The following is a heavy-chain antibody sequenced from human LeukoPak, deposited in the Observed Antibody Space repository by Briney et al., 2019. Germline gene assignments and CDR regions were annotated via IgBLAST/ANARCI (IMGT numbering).Heavy chain of an antibody. D-gene: IGHD3-3*01. CDR2: ISGSGGST. Sequence: GGSLRLSCAASGFTFSSYAMSWVRQAPGKGLEWVSAISGSGGSTYYADSVKGRFTISRDNSKNTLCLQMNSLRAEDTAVYYCAKDNVLRFLEWSPAGFDYWGQGTLVTVSS. J-gene: IGHJ4*02. CDR3: AKDNVLRFLEWSPAGFDY. V-gene: IGHV3-23*01. CDR1: GFTFSSYA.